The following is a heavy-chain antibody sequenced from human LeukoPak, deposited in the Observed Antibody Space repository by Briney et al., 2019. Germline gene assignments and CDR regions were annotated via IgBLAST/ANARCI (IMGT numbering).Heavy chain of an antibody. CDR1: GGSISSYY. CDR3: ARDRLLWFGELLYTPYGMDV. J-gene: IGHJ6*02. D-gene: IGHD3-10*01. V-gene: IGHV4-59*01. Sequence: SETLSLTCTVSGGSISSYYWSWIRQPPGKGLEWIGFIYYSGSTNYNPSLKSRVTISVDTSKNQFSLKLSSVTAADTAVYYCARDRLLWFGELLYTPYGMDVWGQGTTVTVSS. CDR2: IYYSGST.